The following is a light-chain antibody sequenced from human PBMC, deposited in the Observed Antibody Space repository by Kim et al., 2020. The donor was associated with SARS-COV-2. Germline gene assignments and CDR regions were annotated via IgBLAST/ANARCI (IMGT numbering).Light chain of an antibody. J-gene: IGLJ2*01. CDR1: SGHSSYA. CDR2: LNSDGSH. CDR3: QTWGTGIRV. V-gene: IGLV4-69*01. Sequence: QSVLTQSPSASASLGASVNLTCTLSSGHSSYAIAWHQQQPEKGPRYLMKLNSDGSHTKGDGIPDRFSGSSSGAERYLIISSLQSEDEADYYCQTWGTGIRVFGGGTQLTVL.